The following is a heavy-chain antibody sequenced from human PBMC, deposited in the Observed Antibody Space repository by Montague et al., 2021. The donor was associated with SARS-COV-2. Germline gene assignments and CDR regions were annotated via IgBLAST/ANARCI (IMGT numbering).Heavy chain of an antibody. CDR3: AKDRGEPPMVHWYFDL. V-gene: IGHV3-23*05. Sequence: SLRLSCAGSGFRFSNYAMNWVRQAPGKGLEWVGGIFGSGSGTYYADSVKGRFTISRDNSKNTLYLHMSSLRPEDTAIYFCAKDRGEPPMVHWYFDLWGRGTLVTVSS. J-gene: IGHJ2*01. D-gene: IGHD3-10*01. CDR2: IFGSGSGT. CDR1: GFRFSNYA.